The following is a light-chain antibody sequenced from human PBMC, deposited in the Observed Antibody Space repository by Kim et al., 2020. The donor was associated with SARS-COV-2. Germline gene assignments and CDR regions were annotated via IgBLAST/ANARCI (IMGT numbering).Light chain of an antibody. Sequence: SYELTQPPSVSVAPGKTARITCGGNNIGSKSVHWYQQKPGQAHVLVIYYDSDRPSGLPERFSGSNSGNTATLTISRVEAGDEADYYCQVWDSSSDHWVFGGETQLSVL. V-gene: IGLV3-21*04. CDR2: YDS. CDR3: QVWDSSSDHWV. J-gene: IGLJ3*02. CDR1: NIGSKS.